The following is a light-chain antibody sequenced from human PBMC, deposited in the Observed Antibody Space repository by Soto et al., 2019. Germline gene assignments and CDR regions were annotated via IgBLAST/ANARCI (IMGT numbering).Light chain of an antibody. CDR2: DVT. J-gene: IGLJ1*01. CDR1: SSDIGNYNY. Sequence: QSALTQPASVSGSPGQSIAISCTGTSSDIGNYNYVSWYQHHPGKAPQLMIYDVTSRPSGVSNRFSGSKSGNTASLTISGLQAEDEVDYYCGSYTSNTTLSFVFGTGTKLTVL. CDR3: GSYTSNTTLSFV. V-gene: IGLV2-14*03.